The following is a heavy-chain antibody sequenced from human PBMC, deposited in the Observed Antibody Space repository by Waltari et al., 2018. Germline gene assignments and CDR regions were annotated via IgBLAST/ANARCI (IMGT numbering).Heavy chain of an antibody. CDR3: ARDFPRGYSYSFDY. CDR1: GGSFRGYY. J-gene: IGHJ4*02. Sequence: QVQLQQWGAGLLKPSETLSLTCAVYGGSFRGYYWIWIRQPPGKGLEWIGEINHSGSTNYNPSLKSRVTISVDTSKNQFSLKLSSVTAADTAVYYCARDFPRGYSYSFDYWGQGTLVTVSS. CDR2: INHSGST. V-gene: IGHV4-34*01. D-gene: IGHD5-18*01.